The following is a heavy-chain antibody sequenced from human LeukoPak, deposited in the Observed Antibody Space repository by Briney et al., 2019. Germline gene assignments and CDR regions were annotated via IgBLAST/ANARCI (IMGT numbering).Heavy chain of an antibody. J-gene: IGHJ4*02. CDR3: AREDATVVGATNFDY. Sequence: GASVKVSCKASGYTFTGYYMHWVRQAPGQGLEWMGWINPNSGGTNYAQKFQGRGTMTRDTSISTAYMELSRLRSDDTAVYYCAREDATVVGATNFDYWGQGTLVTVSS. V-gene: IGHV1-2*02. CDR2: INPNSGGT. D-gene: IGHD1-26*01. CDR1: GYTFTGYY.